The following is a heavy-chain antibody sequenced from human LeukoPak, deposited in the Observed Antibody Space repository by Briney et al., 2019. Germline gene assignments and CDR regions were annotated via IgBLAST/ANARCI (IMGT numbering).Heavy chain of an antibody. D-gene: IGHD6-19*01. V-gene: IGHV4-4*07. CDR3: ARDGSSGWFGTIDY. CDR1: GGSISSYY. Sequence: PSETLSLTCTVSGGSISSYYWSWIRQPAGKGLECIGRIYSSGSTNYNPSLKSRVTISVDKAKNQFSLNLSSVSAADTAVYYCARDGSSGWFGTIDYWGQGIPVTASS. CDR2: IYSSGST. J-gene: IGHJ4*02.